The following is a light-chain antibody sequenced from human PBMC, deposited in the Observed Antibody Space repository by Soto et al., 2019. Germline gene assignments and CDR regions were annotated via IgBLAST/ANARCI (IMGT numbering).Light chain of an antibody. CDR3: STFGGTKV. CDR1: SSDVGANNY. CDR2: EVT. V-gene: IGLV2-8*01. J-gene: IGLJ2*01. Sequence: QSAPTQPPSASGSPGQSVTISCTGSSSDVGANNYVSWYQQHPGKAPKLIIYEVTKRPSGVPDRFSGSKSGNTASLTVSGLQAEDEADYYCSTFGGTKVFGGVTKLTVL.